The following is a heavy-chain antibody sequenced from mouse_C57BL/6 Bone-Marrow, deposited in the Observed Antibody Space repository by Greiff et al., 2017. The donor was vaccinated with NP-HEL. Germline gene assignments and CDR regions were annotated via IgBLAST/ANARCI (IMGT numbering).Heavy chain of an antibody. CDR2: INPSRGYT. CDR1: GYTFTSYW. CDR3: ARRGYYDYDGPWFAY. J-gene: IGHJ3*01. V-gene: IGHV1-7*01. Sequence: VQRVESGAELAKPGASVKLSCKASGYTFTSYWMHWVKQRPGQGLEWIGYINPSRGYTKYNQKFKDKATLTADKSSSTAYMQLSSLTYEDSAVYYCARRGYYDYDGPWFAYWGQGTLVTVSA. D-gene: IGHD2-4*01.